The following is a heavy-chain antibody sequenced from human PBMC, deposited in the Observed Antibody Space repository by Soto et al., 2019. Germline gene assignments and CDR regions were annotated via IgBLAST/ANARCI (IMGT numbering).Heavy chain of an antibody. D-gene: IGHD4-17*01. CDR3: ARIRGPPVTEARTYYFDY. Sequence: SETLSLTCAVYGGSFSGYYWSWIRQPPGKGLEWIGEINHSGSTNYNPSLKSRVTISVDTSKNQFSLKLSSVTAADTAVYYCARIRGPPVTEARTYYFDYWGQGTLVTVSS. CDR2: INHSGST. V-gene: IGHV4-34*01. CDR1: GGSFSGYY. J-gene: IGHJ4*02.